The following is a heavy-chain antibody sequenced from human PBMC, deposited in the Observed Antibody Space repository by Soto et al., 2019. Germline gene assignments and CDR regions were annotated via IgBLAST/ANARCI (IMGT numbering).Heavy chain of an antibody. V-gene: IGHV4-34*01. J-gene: IGHJ6*02. CDR1: GGSFSGYY. CDR2: INHSGST. Sequence: QVQLQQWGAGLLKPSETLSLTCAVYGGSFSGYYWSWIRQPPGKGLEWIGEINHSGSTNYNPSLKSRVTISVDTSKTQFSLKLSSVTAADTAVYYCARGRRRLGFGNLYGMDVWGQGTTVTVSS. D-gene: IGHD3-10*01. CDR3: ARGRRRLGFGNLYGMDV.